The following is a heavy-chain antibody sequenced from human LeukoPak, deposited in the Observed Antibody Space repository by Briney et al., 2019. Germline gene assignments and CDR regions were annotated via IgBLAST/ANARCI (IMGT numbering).Heavy chain of an antibody. Sequence: SETLSLTCTVSGGSISSSSYYWGWIRQPPGKGLEWIGTISYSGRTNYNPSLKSRVTISVDTSKNQFSLKLSSVTAADTAVYYCARGPYYYDSSGQWIRAFDIWGQGTMVTVSS. CDR1: GGSISSSSYY. J-gene: IGHJ3*02. CDR3: ARGPYYYDSSGQWIRAFDI. CDR2: ISYSGRT. D-gene: IGHD3-22*01. V-gene: IGHV4-39*07.